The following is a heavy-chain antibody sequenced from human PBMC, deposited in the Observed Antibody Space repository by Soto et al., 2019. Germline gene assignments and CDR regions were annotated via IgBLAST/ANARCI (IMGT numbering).Heavy chain of an antibody. CDR2: ISSSSSTI. CDR1: GFTFSSYS. Sequence: GGSLRLSCAASGFTFSSYSMNWVRQAPGKGLEWVSYISSSSSTIYYADSVKGRFTISRDNAKNSLYLQMNSLRAEDTAVYYCARDDDFWSGYYTGIYYYYGMDVWGQGTTVTVSS. D-gene: IGHD3-3*01. J-gene: IGHJ6*02. V-gene: IGHV3-48*04. CDR3: ARDDDFWSGYYTGIYYYYGMDV.